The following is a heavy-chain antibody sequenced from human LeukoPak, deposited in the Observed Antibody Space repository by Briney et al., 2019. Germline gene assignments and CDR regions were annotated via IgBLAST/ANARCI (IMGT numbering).Heavy chain of an antibody. V-gene: IGHV4-39*01. CDR2: IYYSGST. Sequence: PSETLSLTCTVSGGSISSSSYYWGWIRQPPGKGLVWIGSIYYSGSTYYNPSLKSRVTISVDTSKNQFSLKLSSVTAADTAVYYCARSYYYDSSGYYSCLGYWGQGTLVTVSS. CDR1: GGSISSSSYY. D-gene: IGHD3-22*01. CDR3: ARSYYYDSSGYYSCLGY. J-gene: IGHJ4*02.